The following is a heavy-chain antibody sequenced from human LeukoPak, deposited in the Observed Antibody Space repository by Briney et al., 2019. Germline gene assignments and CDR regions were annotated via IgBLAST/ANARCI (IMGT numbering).Heavy chain of an antibody. J-gene: IGHJ5*02. Sequence: QPGRSLRLSCTASGFTFSNYGMNWVRQAPGKGLEWISYISSAGTTKIYADSVRGRFTISRDNAKNSLYLQMNSLRAEDTAVYYCARDYWFDPWGHGTLVTVSS. CDR3: ARDYWFDP. V-gene: IGHV3-48*04. CDR1: GFTFSNYG. CDR2: ISSAGTTK.